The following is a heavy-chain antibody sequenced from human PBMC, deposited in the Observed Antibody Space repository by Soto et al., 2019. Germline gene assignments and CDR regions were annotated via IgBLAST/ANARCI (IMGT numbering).Heavy chain of an antibody. CDR2: ISGSGGRN. CDR3: AKHVFWSGYPGWLDP. D-gene: IGHD3-3*01. V-gene: IGHV3-23*01. J-gene: IGHJ5*02. CDR1: GFTFSTYA. Sequence: VGSLRLSGADSGFTFSTYAMSWVRHAPGKGGEWVREISGSGGRNFDADFVGRRFMISRYNSKNMLYLEMYSLRGEDTAVYYCAKHVFWSGYPGWLDPWGQGTLVTVSS.